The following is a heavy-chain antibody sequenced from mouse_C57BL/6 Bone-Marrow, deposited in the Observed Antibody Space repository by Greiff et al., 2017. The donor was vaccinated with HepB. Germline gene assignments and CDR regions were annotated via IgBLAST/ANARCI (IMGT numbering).Heavy chain of an antibody. CDR2: IYPGSGST. J-gene: IGHJ2*01. V-gene: IGHV1-55*01. Sequence: QVQLQQPGAELVKPGASVKMSCKASGYTFTSYWITWVKQRPGQGLEWIGDIYPGSGSTNYNEKFKSKATLTVDTSSSTAYMQLSSLTSEDSAVYYCARRTLMGYGSRYYFDYWGQGTTLTVSS. CDR1: GYTFTSYW. CDR3: ARRTLMGYGSRYYFDY. D-gene: IGHD1-1*01.